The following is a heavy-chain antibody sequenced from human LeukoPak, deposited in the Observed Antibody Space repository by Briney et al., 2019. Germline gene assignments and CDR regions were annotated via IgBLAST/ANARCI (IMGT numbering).Heavy chain of an antibody. Sequence: PSETLSLTCTVSGGSISSGGYYWSWIRQHPGKGLEWIGYIYYSGSTYYNPSLKSRVTISVDTSKNQFSLKLSSVTAADTAVYYCARGGIRWYSSGWSIPYYFDYWGQGTLVTVSS. CDR3: ARGGIRWYSSGWSIPYYFDY. CDR2: IYYSGST. J-gene: IGHJ4*02. V-gene: IGHV4-31*03. CDR1: GGSISSGGYY. D-gene: IGHD6-19*01.